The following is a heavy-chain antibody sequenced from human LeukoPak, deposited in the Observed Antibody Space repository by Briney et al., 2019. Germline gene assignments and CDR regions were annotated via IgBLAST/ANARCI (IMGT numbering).Heavy chain of an antibody. J-gene: IGHJ4*02. Sequence: PGGSLRLSCAASGFTFSSYAMHWVRQAPGKGLEWVAVISYDGSNKYYADSVKGRFTFSRDNSKNTVYLQLNSLRAEDTAVYYCSRIWSAHDNSWGQGALVTVSS. CDR3: SRIWSAHDNS. CDR1: GFTFSSYA. CDR2: ISYDGSNK. V-gene: IGHV3-30*14. D-gene: IGHD3-3*01.